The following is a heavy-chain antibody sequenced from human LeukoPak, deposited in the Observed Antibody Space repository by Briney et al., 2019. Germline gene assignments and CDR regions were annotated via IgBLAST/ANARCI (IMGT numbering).Heavy chain of an antibody. CDR2: IGQDGTEK. Sequence: PGGSLRLSCAASGFSLSNYWMTWVRQAPGKRLEWVANIGQDGTEKYYVDSVKGRFTISRGNAKNSQHLQMNSLRVEDTAVYYCARVGLWGSGRYYPDCWGQGTLVTVSS. CDR1: GFSLSNYW. V-gene: IGHV3-7*01. CDR3: ARVGLWGSGRYYPDC. D-gene: IGHD3-10*01. J-gene: IGHJ4*02.